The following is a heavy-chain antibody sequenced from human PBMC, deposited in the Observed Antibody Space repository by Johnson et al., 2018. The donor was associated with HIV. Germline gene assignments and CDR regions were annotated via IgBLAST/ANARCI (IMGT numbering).Heavy chain of an antibody. D-gene: IGHD6-13*01. J-gene: IGHJ3*02. CDR1: GFTFDDYA. Sequence: ELQLVESGGVVVQPGGSLRLSCAASGFTFDDYAMHWVRQAPGKGLEWVSVISWDGGNTYYADSVKGRFTISRDNSKKSLYLQMNSLRAEDTALYYCAKDVGTAAGTLQGAFDIWGQGTMVTVSS. V-gene: IGHV3-43D*03. CDR2: ISWDGGNT. CDR3: AKDVGTAAGTLQGAFDI.